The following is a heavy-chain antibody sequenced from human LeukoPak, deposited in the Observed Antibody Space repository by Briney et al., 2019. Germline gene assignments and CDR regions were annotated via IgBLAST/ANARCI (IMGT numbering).Heavy chain of an antibody. CDR1: GFTFSSYS. D-gene: IGHD3-22*01. V-gene: IGHV3-21*01. Sequence: PGGTLRLSCAASGFTFSSYSMNWGRQAPGKGLEWVSSISSSRSYIYYADSVKGRFTISRDNAKNSLYLQMNSLRAEDTAVYYCARGQVSYYYDSSGYYSTPLDYWGQGTLVTVSS. CDR2: ISSSRSYI. CDR3: ARGQVSYYYDSSGYYSTPLDY. J-gene: IGHJ4*02.